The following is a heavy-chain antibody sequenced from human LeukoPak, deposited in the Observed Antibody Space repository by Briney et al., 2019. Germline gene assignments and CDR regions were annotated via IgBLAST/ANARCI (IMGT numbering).Heavy chain of an antibody. Sequence: PGGSLRLSCAASGFTFSSYGMHWVRQAPGKGLEWVAVISYDGSNKYYADSVKGQFTISRDNSKNTLYLQMNSLRAEDTAVYYCARVDSAGTAVIDYWGQGTLVTVSS. CDR2: ISYDGSNK. J-gene: IGHJ4*02. V-gene: IGHV3-30*03. CDR3: ARVDSAGTAVIDY. CDR1: GFTFSSYG. D-gene: IGHD1-1*01.